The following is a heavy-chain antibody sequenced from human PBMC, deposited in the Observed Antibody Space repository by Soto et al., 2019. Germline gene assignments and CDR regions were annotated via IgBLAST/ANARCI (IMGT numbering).Heavy chain of an antibody. CDR2: INPNSGGT. J-gene: IGHJ5*02. CDR1: GYTFTGYY. CDR3: ARLGPIAYEWGNWFDP. Sequence: GASVKVSCKASGYTFTGYYMHWVRQAPGQGLEWMGWINPNSGGTNYAQKFQGWVTMTRDTSISTAYMELSRLRSDDTAAYYCARLGPIAYEWGNWFDPWGQGTLVTVSS. D-gene: IGHD1-26*01. V-gene: IGHV1-2*04.